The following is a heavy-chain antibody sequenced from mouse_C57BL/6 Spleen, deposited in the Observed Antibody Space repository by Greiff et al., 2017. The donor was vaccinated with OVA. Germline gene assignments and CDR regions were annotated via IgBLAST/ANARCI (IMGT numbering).Heavy chain of an antibody. D-gene: IGHD1-1*01. Sequence: VKLQQPGAELVKPGASVKMSCKASGYTFTSYWITWVKQRPGQGLEWIGDIYPGSGSTNYNEKFKSKATLTVDTSSSTAYMQLSSLTSEDSAVYYCARVYYGSSYNAMDYWGQGTSVTVSS. CDR1: GYTFTSYW. CDR2: IYPGSGST. V-gene: IGHV1-55*01. CDR3: ARVYYGSSYNAMDY. J-gene: IGHJ4*01.